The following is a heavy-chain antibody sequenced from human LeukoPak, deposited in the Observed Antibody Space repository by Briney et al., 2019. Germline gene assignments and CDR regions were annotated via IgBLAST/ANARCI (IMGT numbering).Heavy chain of an antibody. Sequence: SETLSLTCTVSGGSISSYYWSWIRQPPGKGLEWIGYIYYSGSTNYNPSLKSRVTLSVDTSKNQFSLKLSSVTAADTAVYYCARVGPFFDYWGQGTLVAVSS. CDR1: GGSISSYY. J-gene: IGHJ4*02. CDR2: IYYSGST. CDR3: ARVGPFFDY. V-gene: IGHV4-59*08.